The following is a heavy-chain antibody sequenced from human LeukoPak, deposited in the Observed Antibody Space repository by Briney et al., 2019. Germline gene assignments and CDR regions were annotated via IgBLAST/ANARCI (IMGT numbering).Heavy chain of an antibody. CDR1: GGSISSYY. CDR3: ARENSGSYREFDY. Sequence: SETLSLTCTVPGGSISSYYWSRIRQPARKGLDWIGRSNTSGSTNYNASLKSRVSMSVDTSKNQFSLKLSSVTAADTAVFYCARENSGSYREFDYWGQGTLVTVSS. CDR2: SNTSGST. J-gene: IGHJ4*02. D-gene: IGHD1-26*01. V-gene: IGHV4-4*07.